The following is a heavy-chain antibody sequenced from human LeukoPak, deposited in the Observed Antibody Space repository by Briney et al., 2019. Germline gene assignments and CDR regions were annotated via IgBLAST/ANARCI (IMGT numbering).Heavy chain of an antibody. CDR2: IYYSGST. D-gene: IGHD2-15*01. CDR3: ARASVVVAARVFNY. J-gene: IGHJ4*02. V-gene: IGHV4-39*07. CDR1: GGSISSSSYH. Sequence: SETLSLTCTVSGGSISSSSYHWGWIRQPPGKGLEWIGSIYYSGSTYYNPSLKSRVTISVDTSKNQFSLKLSSVTAADTAVYYCARASVVVAARVFNYWGQGTLVTVSS.